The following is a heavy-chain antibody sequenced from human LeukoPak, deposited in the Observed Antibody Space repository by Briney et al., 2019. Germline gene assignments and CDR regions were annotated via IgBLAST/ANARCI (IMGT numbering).Heavy chain of an antibody. CDR3: ARWGQTSGYYYVDN. CDR2: INQDGSVK. J-gene: IGHJ4*02. V-gene: IGHV3-7*01. CDR1: GFTLSSNW. Sequence: GGSLRLSCGASGFTLSSNWMTWVRQAPGRGLEWVASINQDGSVKYYVDSVKGRFTISRDNARKSLSLQMNSLGVEDTAVYFCARWGQTSGYYYVDNWGQGTLVTVSS. D-gene: IGHD5-12*01.